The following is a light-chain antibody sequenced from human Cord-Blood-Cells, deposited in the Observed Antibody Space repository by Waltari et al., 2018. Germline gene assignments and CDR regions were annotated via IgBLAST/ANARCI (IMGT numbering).Light chain of an antibody. Sequence: DIVMTQSPDSLAVSLGERATINCTSSQSVLYSSNNKYYLPWYQQKPGQPPKLLIYWASTRESGVPDRFSGSGSGTDFTLTISSRQAEDVAVYYCQQYYSTPYTFGQGTKLEIK. J-gene: IGKJ2*01. CDR3: QQYYSTPYT. CDR1: QSVLYSSNNKYY. V-gene: IGKV4-1*01. CDR2: WAS.